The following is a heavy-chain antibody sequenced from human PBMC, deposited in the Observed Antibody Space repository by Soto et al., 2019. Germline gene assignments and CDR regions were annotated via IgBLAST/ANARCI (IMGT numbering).Heavy chain of an antibody. Sequence: VQLVASGGALVQPGRSLRLSCAVSGFTFDDYGMHWVRQAPGKGLEWVSGISWNSGSMGYADSVKGRFTISRDNSKNSLYLQMNSLRPEDTVLYHCAKARIPGIEDYMDVWGKGTTVTVSS. CDR1: GFTFDDYG. J-gene: IGHJ6*03. D-gene: IGHD2-15*01. V-gene: IGHV3-9*01. CDR2: ISWNSGSM. CDR3: AKARIPGIEDYMDV.